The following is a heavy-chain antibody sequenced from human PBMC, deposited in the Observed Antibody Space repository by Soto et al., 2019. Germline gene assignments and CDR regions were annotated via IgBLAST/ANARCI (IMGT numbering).Heavy chain of an antibody. V-gene: IGHV3-30*18. Sequence: QVQLVESGGGVVQPGRSLRLSCAASGFTFSSYGMHWVRQAPGKGLEWVAVISYDGSNKYYADSVKGRFTISRDNSKNTLYLQMNSLRAEDTAVHYCVKERDIVVVVAPLDYWGQGTLVTVSS. J-gene: IGHJ4*02. D-gene: IGHD2-15*01. CDR2: ISYDGSNK. CDR1: GFTFSSYG. CDR3: VKERDIVVVVAPLDY.